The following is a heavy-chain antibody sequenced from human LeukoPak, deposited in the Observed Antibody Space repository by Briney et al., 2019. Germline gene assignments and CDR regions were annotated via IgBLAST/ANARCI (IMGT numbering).Heavy chain of an antibody. J-gene: IGHJ4*02. CDR2: INSDGSST. V-gene: IGHV3-74*01. CDR3: ARATYYYVHFDY. Sequence: GGSLRLSCAASGFTFSSYWMHWVRQAPGKGLVWVSRINSDGSSTSYADSVKGRFTISRDNAKNTLYLQMNSLRAEDTAVYYCARATYYYVHFDYWGQGTLVTVSS. CDR1: GFTFSSYW. D-gene: IGHD3-10*02.